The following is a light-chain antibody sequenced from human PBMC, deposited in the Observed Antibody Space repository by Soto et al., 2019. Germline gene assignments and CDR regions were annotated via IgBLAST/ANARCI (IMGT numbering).Light chain of an antibody. CDR3: KSYAGSNTYV. V-gene: IGLV2-8*01. CDR1: KSDIGVYDF. J-gene: IGLJ1*01. CDR2: EVV. Sequence: QSVLTQPPSASGAPGQSVTISCTGTKSDIGVYDFVSWYQHHPGKAPRLIIYEVVQRPSGVPDRFSGSKSGNPASLTVSGLQAADEADYFCKSYAGSNTYVFGSGTKVTVL.